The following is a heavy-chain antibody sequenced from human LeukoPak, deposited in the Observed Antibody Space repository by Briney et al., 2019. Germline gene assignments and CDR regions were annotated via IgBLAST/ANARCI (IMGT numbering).Heavy chain of an antibody. D-gene: IGHD6-6*01. Sequence: ASVKVSCKASGYTFTGYYMHWVRQAPGQGLEWMGRINPNSGGTNYAQKFQGRVTMTRDTSISTAYMELSRLRSDDTAVYYCANIVSIAARYDAFDIWGQGTMVTVSS. CDR3: ANIVSIAARYDAFDI. V-gene: IGHV1-2*06. CDR2: INPNSGGT. CDR1: GYTFTGYY. J-gene: IGHJ3*02.